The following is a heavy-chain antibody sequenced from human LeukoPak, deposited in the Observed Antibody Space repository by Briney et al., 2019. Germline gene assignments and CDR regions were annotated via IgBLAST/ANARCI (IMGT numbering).Heavy chain of an antibody. CDR1: GGSISSGGYY. CDR3: ARKASGAVAGINWFDP. J-gene: IGHJ5*02. D-gene: IGHD6-19*01. V-gene: IGHV4-31*03. Sequence: SETLSLTCTVSGGSISSGGYYWSWIRQHPGKGLEWIGYIYYSGSTYYNPSLKSRVTISVDTSKNQFSLKLSSVTAADTAVYCCARKASGAVAGINWFDPWGQGTLVTVSS. CDR2: IYYSGST.